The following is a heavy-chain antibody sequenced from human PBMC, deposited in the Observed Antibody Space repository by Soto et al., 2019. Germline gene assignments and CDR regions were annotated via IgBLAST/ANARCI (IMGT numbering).Heavy chain of an antibody. Sequence: ASVKVSCKASGYTFTSYYMHWVRQAPGQGLEWMGWINPNSGGTNYAQKFQGWVTMTRDTSITTAYMELSRLRSDDTAVYYCAREMATIKSVGGGGMDVWGQGTTVTVSS. V-gene: IGHV1-2*04. CDR1: GYTFTSYY. J-gene: IGHJ6*02. D-gene: IGHD3-16*01. CDR2: INPNSGGT. CDR3: AREMATIKSVGGGGMDV.